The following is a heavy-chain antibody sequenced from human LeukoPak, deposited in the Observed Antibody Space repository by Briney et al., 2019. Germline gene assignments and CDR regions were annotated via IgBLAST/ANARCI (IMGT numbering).Heavy chain of an antibody. CDR2: IYNSGST. CDR3: ARVIRRDGYNYDGFDI. J-gene: IGHJ3*02. Sequence: SETLSLTCTVSGGSISSGGYYWSWIRQPAGKGRGWIGRIYNSGSTNYNPSLKSRVTMSIDTSKNQFSLKVSSVTAADTAVYYCARVIRRDGYNYDGFDIWGQGTMVTVSS. CDR1: GGSISSGGYY. V-gene: IGHV4-61*02. D-gene: IGHD5-24*01.